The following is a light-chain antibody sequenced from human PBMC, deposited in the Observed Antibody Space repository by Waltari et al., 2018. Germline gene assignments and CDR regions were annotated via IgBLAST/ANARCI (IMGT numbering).Light chain of an antibody. Sequence: QSALTQPASVSGSPGQSITISRTGTATDVGGYNYVSWYQQHPGKAPKLIIFDVSSRPSGISTRFSGSKFGNTASLTISGVQPEDEADYYCCSFTSSSTWVFGGGTKLTVL. CDR2: DVS. J-gene: IGLJ3*02. V-gene: IGLV2-14*03. CDR3: CSFTSSSTWV. CDR1: ATDVGGYNY.